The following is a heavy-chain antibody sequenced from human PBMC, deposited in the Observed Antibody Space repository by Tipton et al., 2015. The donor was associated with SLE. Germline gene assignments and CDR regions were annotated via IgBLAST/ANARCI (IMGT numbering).Heavy chain of an antibody. CDR2: IYYTRGT. CDR3: TRHRLGGADSFDY. CDR1: GGSISSYY. J-gene: IGHJ4*02. D-gene: IGHD3-10*01. V-gene: IGHV4-59*01. Sequence: TLSLTCTVSGGSISSYYWSWIRQPPGKGLEWIGYIYYTRGTNYNPSLKSRVTISVDTSKNQFSLKLSSVTAADTAVYYCTRHRLGGADSFDYWGQGALVIVSS.